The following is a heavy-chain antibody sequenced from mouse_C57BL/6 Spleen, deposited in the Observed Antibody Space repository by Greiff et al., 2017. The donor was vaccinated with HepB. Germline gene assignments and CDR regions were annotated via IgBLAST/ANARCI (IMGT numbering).Heavy chain of an antibody. Sequence: LQHPGAELVMPGASVKLSCKASGYTFTSYWMHWVKQRPGQGLEWIGEIDPSDSYTNYNQKFKGKSTLTVDKSSSTAYMQLSSLTSEDSAVYYCARAFYGSRNYWGQGTTLTVSS. CDR3: ARAFYGSRNY. CDR2: IDPSDSYT. J-gene: IGHJ2*01. D-gene: IGHD1-1*01. V-gene: IGHV1-69*01. CDR1: GYTFTSYW.